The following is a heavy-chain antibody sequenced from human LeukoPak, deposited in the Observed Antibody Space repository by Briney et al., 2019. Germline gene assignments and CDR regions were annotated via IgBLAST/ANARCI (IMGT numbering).Heavy chain of an antibody. CDR3: ARDQGYASGAWSDAFNI. D-gene: IGHD6-19*01. J-gene: IGHJ3*02. CDR1: GDSVSSNSAA. CDR2: RYYRSKWYN. V-gene: IGHV6-1*01. Sequence: SQTLSLTCAISGDSVSSNSAAWNWIRQSPSRGLEWLGRRYYRSKWYNDYAVSVKSRITINPDTSKNQFSLHLNSVTPEDTAVYYCARDQGYASGAWSDAFNIWGQGTMVTVSS.